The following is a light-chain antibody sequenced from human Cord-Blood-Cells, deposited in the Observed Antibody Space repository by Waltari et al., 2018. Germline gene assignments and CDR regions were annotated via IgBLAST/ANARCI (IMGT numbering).Light chain of an antibody. CDR2: KAS. Sequence: DIQMTQSPSTLSASVGDRVPITCRASQSIRSWLAWYQQKPGKAPKLLIYKASSLESGVPSRFSGSGSGTEFTLTISSLQPDDFATYYCQQYNSYPYTFGQGTKLEIK. J-gene: IGKJ2*01. V-gene: IGKV1-5*03. CDR1: QSIRSW. CDR3: QQYNSYPYT.